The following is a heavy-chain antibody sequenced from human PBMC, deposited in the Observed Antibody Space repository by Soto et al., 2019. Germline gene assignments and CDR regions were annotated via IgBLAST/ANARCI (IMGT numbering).Heavy chain of an antibody. Sequence: GGSLRLSCAASGFTFSSHSMNWVRQAPGKGLEWVSSIRYGGSYQYYADSVKGRFTISRDNSENTLYLQMDSLRAEDTAVYYCARDGRDTSGYYYYYYYDMDVWGQGTTVTVSS. CDR2: IRYGGSYQ. J-gene: IGHJ6*02. D-gene: IGHD3-22*01. V-gene: IGHV3-21*01. CDR1: GFTFSSHS. CDR3: ARDGRDTSGYYYYYYYDMDV.